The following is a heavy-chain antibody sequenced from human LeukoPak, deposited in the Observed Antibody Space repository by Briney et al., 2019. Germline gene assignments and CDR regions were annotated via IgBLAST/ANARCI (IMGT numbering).Heavy chain of an antibody. Sequence: PSETLSPTCAVYGGSFSGYYWSWIRQPPGKGLEWIGEINHSGSTNYNPSLKSRVTISVDTSKNQFSLKLSSVTAADTAVYYCATSRPWFGDDAFDIWGQGTMVTVSS. CDR2: INHSGST. D-gene: IGHD3-10*01. V-gene: IGHV4-34*01. J-gene: IGHJ3*02. CDR1: GGSFSGYY. CDR3: ATSRPWFGDDAFDI.